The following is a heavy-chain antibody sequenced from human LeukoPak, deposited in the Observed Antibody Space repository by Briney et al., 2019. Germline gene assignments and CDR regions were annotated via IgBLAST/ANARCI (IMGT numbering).Heavy chain of an antibody. J-gene: IGHJ3*02. CDR2: IIPIFGTA. Sequence: SVKVSCKASGYTFTSYYMHWVRQAPGQGLEWMGGIIPIFGTANYAQKFQGRVTITADESTSTAYMELSSLRSEDTAVYYCARSWATPLGYAFDIWGQGTMVTVSS. D-gene: IGHD2-15*01. CDR3: ARSWATPLGYAFDI. CDR1: GYTFTSYY. V-gene: IGHV1-69*13.